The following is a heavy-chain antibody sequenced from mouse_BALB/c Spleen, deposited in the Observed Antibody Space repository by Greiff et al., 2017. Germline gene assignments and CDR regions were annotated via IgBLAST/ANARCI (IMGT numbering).Heavy chain of an antibody. Sequence: VKLMESGAELAKPGASVKMSCKASGYTFTSYWMHWVKQRPGQGLEWIGYINPSTGYTEYNQKFKDKATLTADKSSSTAYMQLSSLTSEDSAVYNGIYYGDYEGVAYWGQGTLVTVSA. J-gene: IGHJ3*01. CDR2: INPSTGYT. CDR1: GYTFTSYW. D-gene: IGHD2-13*01. V-gene: IGHV1-7*01. CDR3: IYYGDYEGVAY.